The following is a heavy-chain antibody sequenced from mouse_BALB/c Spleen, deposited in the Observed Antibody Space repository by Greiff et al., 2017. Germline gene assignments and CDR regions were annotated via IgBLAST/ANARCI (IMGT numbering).Heavy chain of an antibody. CDR2: ISDGGSYT. V-gene: IGHV5-4*02. Sequence: DVKLVESGGGLVKPGGSLKLSCAASGFTFSDYYMYWVRQTPEKRLEWVATISDGGSYTYYPDSVKGRFTISRDNAKNNLYLQMSSLKSEDTAMYYCARDRGLGYDGWFAYWGQRTLVTVSA. D-gene: IGHD2-2*01. CDR1: GFTFSDYY. CDR3: ARDRGLGYDGWFAY. J-gene: IGHJ3*01.